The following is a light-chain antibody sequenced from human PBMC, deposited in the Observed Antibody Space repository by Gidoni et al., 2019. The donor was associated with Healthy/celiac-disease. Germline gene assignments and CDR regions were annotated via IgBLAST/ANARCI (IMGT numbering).Light chain of an antibody. CDR1: QSISSW. J-gene: IGKJ1*01. V-gene: IGKV1-5*03. CDR2: KAS. CDR3: QQYNSYSPT. Sequence: DIQMTQSPSTLSASVGDRVTITCRASQSISSWLAWYQQKPGKAPKLLTYKASSSESGVQSRFSGSGSRTEFTLTISSLQPDDFATYYCQQYNSYSPTFGQGTKVEIK.